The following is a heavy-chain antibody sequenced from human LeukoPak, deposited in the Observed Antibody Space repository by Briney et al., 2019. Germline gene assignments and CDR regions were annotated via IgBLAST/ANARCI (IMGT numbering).Heavy chain of an antibody. Sequence: GGSLRLSCAASGFTVSSNYMSWVRQAPGKGLEWVSVIYSGGSTYHADSVKGRFTISRDNSKNTLHLQMNSLRAEDTAVYYRARGVDGDYSFDYWGQGTLVTVSS. CDR3: ARGVDGDYSFDY. CDR1: GFTVSSNY. D-gene: IGHD4-17*01. V-gene: IGHV3-53*01. CDR2: IYSGGST. J-gene: IGHJ4*02.